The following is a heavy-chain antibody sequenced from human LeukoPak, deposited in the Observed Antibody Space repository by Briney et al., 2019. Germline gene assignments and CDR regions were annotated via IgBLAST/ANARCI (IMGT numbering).Heavy chain of an antibody. D-gene: IGHD3-22*01. CDR2: NIPILGTA. V-gene: IGHV1-69*13. CDR1: GGTFSSYA. Sequence: GASVKVSCKASGGTFSSYAISWVRQAPRHAREWMGGNIPILGTANYAQKFQGRVMINADESTSTGYMEVSSLRSEEMGVYCCAPETWYYADSGGRRRYNWFDPWGQGAVVTVSS. CDR3: APETWYYADSGGRRRYNWFDP. J-gene: IGHJ5*02.